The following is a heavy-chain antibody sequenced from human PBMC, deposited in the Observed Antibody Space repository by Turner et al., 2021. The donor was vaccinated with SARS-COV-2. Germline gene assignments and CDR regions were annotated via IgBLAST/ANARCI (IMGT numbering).Heavy chain of an antibody. CDR3: ATGYQLRVNWFDP. CDR1: GGTFSSYA. CDR2: IIAILGIA. J-gene: IGHJ5*02. V-gene: IGHV1-69*04. Sequence: QFQLVQSGAEVKKPGSSVKVSCKASGGTFSSYAISWVRQVPGKGLEWMGRIIAILGIASNAQKFQGRVNMTEDTSTDTAYMELSSLRSEDTAVYFCATGYQLRVNWFDPWGQGTLVTVSS. D-gene: IGHD2-2*01.